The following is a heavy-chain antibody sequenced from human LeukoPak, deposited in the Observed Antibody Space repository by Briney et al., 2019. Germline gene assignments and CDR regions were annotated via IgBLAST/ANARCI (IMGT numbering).Heavy chain of an antibody. D-gene: IGHD2-21*01. Sequence: GGSLRLSCAASGFTFSSYWMSWVRQAPGKGLEWVANIKPDGSEKYYVDSVKGRFTISRDNGKNSLYLQMNRLRAEEKAVYYCARDQRGASFGENDYWGQGTLVTVYS. V-gene: IGHV3-7*03. CDR2: IKPDGSEK. J-gene: IGHJ4*02. CDR1: GFTFSSYW. CDR3: ARDQRGASFGENDY.